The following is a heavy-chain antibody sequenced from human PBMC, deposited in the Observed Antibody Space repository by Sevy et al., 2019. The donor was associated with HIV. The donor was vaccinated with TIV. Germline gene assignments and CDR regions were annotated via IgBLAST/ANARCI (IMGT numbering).Heavy chain of an antibody. CDR1: GFTFSSYA. V-gene: IGHV3-23*01. J-gene: IGHJ5*02. Sequence: GGSLRLSCAASGFTFSSYAMSWVRQAPGKGLEWVSAISGSGGSTYYADSVKGRFPISRDNSKNTLDLQMKSLGAEEKAVYYCAKDRGAAGRNWFDPWGQGTLVTVSS. CDR2: ISGSGGST. D-gene: IGHD6-13*01. CDR3: AKDRGAAGRNWFDP.